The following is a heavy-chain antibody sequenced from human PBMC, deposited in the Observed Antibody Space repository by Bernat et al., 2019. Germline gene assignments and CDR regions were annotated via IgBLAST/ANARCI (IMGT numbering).Heavy chain of an antibody. V-gene: IGHV3-30*18. D-gene: IGHD6-19*01. CDR3: AKDLVVAGSWYGMDV. Sequence: QVQLVESGGGVVQPGRSPRLSCAASGFTFSSYGMHWVRQAPGKGLEWVAVISYDGSNKYYADSVKGRFTISRDNSKNTLYLQMNSLRAEDTAVYYCAKDLVVAGSWYGMDVWGQGTTVTVSS. CDR2: ISYDGSNK. J-gene: IGHJ6*02. CDR1: GFTFSSYG.